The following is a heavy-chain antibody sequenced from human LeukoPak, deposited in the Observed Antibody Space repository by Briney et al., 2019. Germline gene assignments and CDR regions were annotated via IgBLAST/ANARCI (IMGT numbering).Heavy chain of an antibody. Sequence: GGSLRLSCAASGFTVSSNYMSWVRQAPGKGLEWVSVIYSGGSTYYADSVKGRFTISRDNSKNTLYLQMNSLRAEDTAVYYCARVFGSWYLDYWGQGTLVTVSS. J-gene: IGHJ4*02. V-gene: IGHV3-53*01. CDR2: IYSGGST. CDR1: GFTVSSNY. CDR3: ARVFGSWYLDY. D-gene: IGHD6-13*01.